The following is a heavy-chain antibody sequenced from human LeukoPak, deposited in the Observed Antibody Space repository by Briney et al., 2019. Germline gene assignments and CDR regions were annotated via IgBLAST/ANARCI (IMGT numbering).Heavy chain of an antibody. CDR1: GYTFTSCY. J-gene: IGHJ5*02. D-gene: IGHD6-13*01. CDR2: INPSGGST. CDR3: ARGHSSSWYLGSDHWFDP. V-gene: IGHV1-46*01. Sequence: ASVKVSCKASGYTFTSCYMHWVRQAPGQGLEWMGIINPSGGSTSYAQKFQGRVTMTRDTSTSTVYMELSSLRSEDTAVYYCARGHSSSWYLGSDHWFDPWGQGTLVTVSS.